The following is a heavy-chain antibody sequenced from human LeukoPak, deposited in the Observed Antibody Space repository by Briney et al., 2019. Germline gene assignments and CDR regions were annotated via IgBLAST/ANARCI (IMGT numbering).Heavy chain of an antibody. CDR3: ARGGSGWADAFDI. D-gene: IGHD6-19*01. V-gene: IGHV4-59*01. J-gene: IGHJ3*02. CDR2: IYYSGST. CDR1: GGSISSYY. Sequence: PSETLSLTCTVSGGSISSYYWSWIRQPPGKGLEWIGYIYYSGSTNYNPSLKSRVTISVDTSKNQFSLKLSSVTAADTAVYYCARGGSGWADAFDIWGQGTMVTVSS.